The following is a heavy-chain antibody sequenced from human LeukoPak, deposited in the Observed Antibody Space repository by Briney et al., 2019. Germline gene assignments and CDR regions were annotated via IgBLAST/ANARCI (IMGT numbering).Heavy chain of an antibody. CDR2: ISSNGGIT. CDR3: ARALSGGGLDY. V-gene: IGHV3-64*01. Sequence: GGSLRLSCAASGFTFSVSVMRWVRQAPGKGLEYVSVISSNGGITSYANSVKGRFTISRDNSKNTLYLQMGSLRAEDMAVYYCARALSGGGLDYWGQGTLVTVSS. CDR1: GFTFSVSV. D-gene: IGHD3-10*01. J-gene: IGHJ4*02.